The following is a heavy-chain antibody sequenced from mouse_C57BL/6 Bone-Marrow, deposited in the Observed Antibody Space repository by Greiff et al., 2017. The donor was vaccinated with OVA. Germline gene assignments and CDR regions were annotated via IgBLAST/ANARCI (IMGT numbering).Heavy chain of an antibody. J-gene: IGHJ1*03. D-gene: IGHD2-4*01. V-gene: IGHV1-26*01. CDR3: ARFVYYDYSYWYFDV. CDR1: GYTFTDYY. CDR2: INPNNGGT. Sequence: EVKLQQSGPELVKPGASVKISCKASGYTFTDYYMNWVKQSHGKSLEWIGDINPNNGGTSYNQKFKGKATLTVDKSSSTAYMELRSLTSEDSAVYYCARFVYYDYSYWYFDVWGTGTTVTVSS.